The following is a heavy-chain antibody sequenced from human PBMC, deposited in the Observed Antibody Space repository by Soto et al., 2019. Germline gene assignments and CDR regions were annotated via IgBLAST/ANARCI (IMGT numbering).Heavy chain of an antibody. V-gene: IGHV1-69*13. CDR2: IIPIFGTA. D-gene: IGHD3-22*01. CDR1: GGTFSSYA. CDR3: ARDPPRGYDSSGYYFDY. Sequence: ASVKVSCKASGGTFSSYAISWVRQAPGQVLEWMGGIIPIFGTANYAQKFQGRVTITADESTSTAYMELSSLRSEDTAVYYCARDPPRGYDSSGYYFDYWGQGTLVTVSS. J-gene: IGHJ4*02.